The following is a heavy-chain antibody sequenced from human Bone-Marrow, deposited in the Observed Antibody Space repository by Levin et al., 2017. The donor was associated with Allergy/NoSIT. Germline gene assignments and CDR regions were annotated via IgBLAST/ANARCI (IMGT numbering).Heavy chain of an antibody. CDR2: IKGKTDGGTT. V-gene: IGHV3-15*01. Sequence: GGSLRLSCVASGFTFGNAWMNWVRQAPGKGLQWVGRIKGKTDGGTTDYAAPVKGRFTISRDDSKKTLYLQMNSLKSEDTAIYYCTTRSHWGQGTLVTVFS. CDR3: TTRSH. CDR1: GFTFGNAW. J-gene: IGHJ4*02.